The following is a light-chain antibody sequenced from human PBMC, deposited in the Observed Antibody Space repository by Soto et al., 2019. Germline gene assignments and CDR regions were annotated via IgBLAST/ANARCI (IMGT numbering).Light chain of an antibody. CDR1: QSVFNRY. V-gene: IGKV3-20*01. Sequence: EIVMTQSPDTLSLSLGARATLSCRASQSVFNRYLAWYQQHPGPAPRLLVYGASTRAAGISDRFTGSGSGTYFTLTISRLEPEDVAVYYCHLYGTSTTWTYGQGTKVDIK. CDR3: HLYGTSTTWT. CDR2: GAS. J-gene: IGKJ1*01.